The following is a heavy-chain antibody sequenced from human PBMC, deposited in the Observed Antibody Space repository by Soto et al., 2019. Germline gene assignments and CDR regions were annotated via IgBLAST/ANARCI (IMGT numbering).Heavy chain of an antibody. D-gene: IGHD3-22*01. V-gene: IGHV3-30*18. CDR1: GFTFSSYG. Sequence: QVQLVESGGGVVQPGRSLRLSCAASGFTFSSYGMHWVRQAPGKGLEWVAVISYDGSNKYYADSVKGRFTISRDNSKNTLYLQMNSLRAEDTAVYYCAKDHYYDSSGYPGDYWGQGTLVTVSS. J-gene: IGHJ4*02. CDR2: ISYDGSNK. CDR3: AKDHYYDSSGYPGDY.